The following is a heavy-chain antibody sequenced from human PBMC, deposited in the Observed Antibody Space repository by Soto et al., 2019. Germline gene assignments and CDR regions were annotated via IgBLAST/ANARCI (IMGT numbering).Heavy chain of an antibody. J-gene: IGHJ5*02. V-gene: IGHV1-46*01. Sequence: ASVKVSCKASGYTFTSYAMHWVRQAPGQRLEWMGIINPSGGSTSYAQKFQGRVTMTRDTSTSTVYMELSSLRSEDTAVYYCASELAALNWFDPWGQGTLVTVSS. CDR3: ASELAALNWFDP. D-gene: IGHD1-1*01. CDR1: GYTFTSYA. CDR2: INPSGGST.